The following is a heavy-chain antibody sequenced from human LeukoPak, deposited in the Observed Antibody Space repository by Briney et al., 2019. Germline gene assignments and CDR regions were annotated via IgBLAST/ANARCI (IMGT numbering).Heavy chain of an antibody. CDR1: GYTFTSYG. Sequence: GASVKVSCKASGYTFTSYGTSWVRQAPGQGLEWMGWISAYNGNTNYAQKLQGRVTMTTDTSTSTAFMELRSLRSDDTAVYYCARDLRYYDSSGYTFDYWGQGTLVTVSS. V-gene: IGHV1-18*01. CDR2: ISAYNGNT. CDR3: ARDLRYYDSSGYTFDY. D-gene: IGHD3-22*01. J-gene: IGHJ4*02.